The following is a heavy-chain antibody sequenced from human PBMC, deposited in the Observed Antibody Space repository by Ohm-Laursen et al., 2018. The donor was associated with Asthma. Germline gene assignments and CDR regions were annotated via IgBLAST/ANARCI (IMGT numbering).Heavy chain of an antibody. CDR3: AKGTKYDYIWGSYRNDAFDI. Sequence: RSLRLSCAAPGFTFDDYAMHWVRQAPGKGLEWVSGISWNSGSIGCADSVKGRFTISRDNAKNSLYLQMNSLRAEDTALYYCAKGTKYDYIWGSYRNDAFDIWGQGTMVTVSS. CDR1: GFTFDDYA. D-gene: IGHD3-16*02. V-gene: IGHV3-9*01. CDR2: ISWNSGSI. J-gene: IGHJ3*02.